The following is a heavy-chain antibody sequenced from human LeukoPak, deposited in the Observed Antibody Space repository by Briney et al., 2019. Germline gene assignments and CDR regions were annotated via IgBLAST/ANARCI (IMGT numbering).Heavy chain of an antibody. CDR2: IGISSGNT. J-gene: IGHJ4*02. Sequence: GGSLRLSCAASGFTFSDYIMNWVRQAPGKGLEWISYIGISSGNTKYADSVKGRFTISGDKAKNSLYLQMNSLRVEDTAVYFCARDTNYAFDNWGQGTLVTVSS. V-gene: IGHV3-48*01. CDR3: ARDTNYAFDN. CDR1: GFTFSDYI. D-gene: IGHD1-7*01.